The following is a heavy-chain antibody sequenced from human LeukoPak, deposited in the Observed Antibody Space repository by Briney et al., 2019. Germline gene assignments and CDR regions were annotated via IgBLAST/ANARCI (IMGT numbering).Heavy chain of an antibody. J-gene: IGHJ3*01. Sequence: GGSLRLSCAASGFTVSSNYMSWVRQAPGKGLEWVCGITWNGGNTGFADSVKGRFTISRDNAKNSLYLQMNNLRAEDTALYYCARRIAVAGGGTAFDLWGQGTMVTVSS. CDR2: ITWNGGNT. V-gene: IGHV3-20*04. D-gene: IGHD6-19*01. CDR3: ARRIAVAGGGTAFDL. CDR1: GFTVSSNY.